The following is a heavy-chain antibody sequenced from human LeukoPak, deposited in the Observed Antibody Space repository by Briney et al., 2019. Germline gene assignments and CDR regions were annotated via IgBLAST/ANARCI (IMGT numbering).Heavy chain of an antibody. CDR1: GGSISTGTYY. J-gene: IGHJ3*02. CDR2: IYNSGST. CDR3: ARDTFRRYCSGGSCYSGWAFDI. Sequence: PSETLSLTCTVSGGSISTGTYYWGWIRQPPGKGLEWIGSIYNSGSTYYNPSLKSRVTISVDTSKNQFSLKLSSVTAADTAVYYCARDTFRRYCSGGSCYSGWAFDIWGQGAMVTVSS. D-gene: IGHD2-15*01. V-gene: IGHV4-39*07.